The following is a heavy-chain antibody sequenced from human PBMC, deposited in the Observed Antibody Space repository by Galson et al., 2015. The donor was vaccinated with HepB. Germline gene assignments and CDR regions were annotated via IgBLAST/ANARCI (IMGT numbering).Heavy chain of an antibody. Sequence: SVKVPCKASGYTFTSYGISWVRQAPGQGLEWMGWISAYNGNTNYAQKLQGRVTMTTDTSTSTAYMELRSLRSDDAAVYYCARARTYYDFWSGCIDYWGQGTLVTVSS. J-gene: IGHJ4*02. CDR2: ISAYNGNT. CDR3: ARARTYYDFWSGCIDY. D-gene: IGHD3-3*01. CDR1: GYTFTSYG. V-gene: IGHV1-18*04.